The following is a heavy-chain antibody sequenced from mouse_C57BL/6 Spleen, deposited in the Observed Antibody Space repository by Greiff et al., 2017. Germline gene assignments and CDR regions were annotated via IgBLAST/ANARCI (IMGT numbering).Heavy chain of an antibody. J-gene: IGHJ3*01. CDR3: ASALGDSKGAWFAY. D-gene: IGHD2-5*01. Sequence: VKLMESGPGLVAPSQSLSITCTVSGFSLTSYGVDWVRQSPGKGLEWLGVIWGVGSTNYNSALKSRLSISKDNSKSQVFLKMNSLQTDDTAMYYGASALGDSKGAWFAYWGQGTLVTVSA. V-gene: IGHV2-6*01. CDR1: GFSLTSYG. CDR2: IWGVGST.